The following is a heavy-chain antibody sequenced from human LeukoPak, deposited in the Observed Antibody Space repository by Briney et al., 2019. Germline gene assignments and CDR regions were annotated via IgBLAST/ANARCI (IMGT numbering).Heavy chain of an antibody. Sequence: GGSLRLSCAASGFTYSSFWMSWVRQAPGKGLEWLANIKQDGSETCYVDSVKGRFTISRDNTYNSLYLQMNSLSVEDTAVYYCARVWSVTPFFDYWGQGTLVTVSS. CDR1: GFTYSSFW. J-gene: IGHJ4*02. V-gene: IGHV3-7*01. CDR2: IKQDGSET. CDR3: ARVWSVTPFFDY. D-gene: IGHD4-17*01.